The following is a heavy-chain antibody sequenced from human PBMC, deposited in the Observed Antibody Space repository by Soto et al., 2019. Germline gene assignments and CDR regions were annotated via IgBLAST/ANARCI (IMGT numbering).Heavy chain of an antibody. CDR1: GGSVSSGSYY. CDR3: ARVVLVGDTSLDAFDI. CDR2: IYYSGST. D-gene: IGHD3-16*02. Sequence: SETLSLTCTVSGGSVSSGSYYWSWIRQPPGKGLEWIGYIYYSGSTNYNPSLKSRVTISVDTSKNQFSLKLSSVTAADTAVYYCARVVLVGDTSLDAFDIWGQGTMVTVSS. J-gene: IGHJ3*02. V-gene: IGHV4-61*01.